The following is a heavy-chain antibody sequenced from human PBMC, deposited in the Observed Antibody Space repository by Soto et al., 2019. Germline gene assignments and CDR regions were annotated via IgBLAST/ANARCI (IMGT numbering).Heavy chain of an antibody. CDR1: GGIFSNFF. CDR2: IMPIFGGP. Sequence: GGSVKVSCKASGGIFSNFFFSWVRQAPGQRVEWMGGIMPIFGGPDYAQRFRGRVTITADEVTRTAFMELRGLTSEDTATYYCASSLRMAGIGNYYYGMDVWGQGTTVTVSS. V-gene: IGHV1-69*13. D-gene: IGHD6-19*01. J-gene: IGHJ6*02. CDR3: ASSLRMAGIGNYYYGMDV.